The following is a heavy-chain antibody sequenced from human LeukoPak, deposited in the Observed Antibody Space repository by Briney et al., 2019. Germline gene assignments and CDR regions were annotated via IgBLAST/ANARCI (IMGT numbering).Heavy chain of an antibody. Sequence: ASVKVSCKASGYTFTSYYMHWVRQAPGQGLEWMGIINPSGGGTSYAQKFQGRVAITADKSTSTAYMELSSLRSEDTAVYYCARIPLVVGAFDIWGQGTMVTVSS. CDR3: ARIPLVVGAFDI. J-gene: IGHJ3*02. CDR2: INPSGGGT. V-gene: IGHV1-46*01. D-gene: IGHD2-2*01. CDR1: GYTFTSYY.